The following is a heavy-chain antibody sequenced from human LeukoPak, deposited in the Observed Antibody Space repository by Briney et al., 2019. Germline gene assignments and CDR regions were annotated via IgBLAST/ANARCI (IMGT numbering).Heavy chain of an antibody. Sequence: SETLSLTCTVSGYSISSGYYWGWIREPPGKGLEWIGSIYHSGSTYYNPSLKSRVTISVDTSKNQFSLKLSSVTAADTAVYYCASDGRLLHYFDYWGQGTLVTVSS. CDR2: IYHSGST. D-gene: IGHD1-26*01. J-gene: IGHJ4*02. CDR1: GYSISSGYY. V-gene: IGHV4-38-2*02. CDR3: ASDGRLLHYFDY.